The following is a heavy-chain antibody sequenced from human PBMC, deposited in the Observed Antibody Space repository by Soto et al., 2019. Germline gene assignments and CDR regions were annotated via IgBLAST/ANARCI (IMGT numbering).Heavy chain of an antibody. Sequence: QVQLQESGPGLVKPSETLSLTCTVSAGSISNYYWSWIRQPPGKGLEWIGYIYYTGRTNYSPSLKSRVSIAVDTSKNQFSLKLNSVTAADTAVYYCARGSYYDTPTDFWGQGTLVTVSS. J-gene: IGHJ4*02. CDR1: AGSISNYY. CDR3: ARGSYYDTPTDF. V-gene: IGHV4-59*01. D-gene: IGHD3-22*01. CDR2: IYYTGRT.